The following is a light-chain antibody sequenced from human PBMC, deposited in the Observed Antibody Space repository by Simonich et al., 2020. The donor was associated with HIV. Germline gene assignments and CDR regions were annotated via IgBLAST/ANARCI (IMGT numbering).Light chain of an antibody. V-gene: IGKV3-15*01. Sequence: EIVLTPSPATLSLSPGARATLSYRASQSFSSYLAWYQQKPGPAPRPRIYGASTRATDIPARFSGSGSGTEFTLTISSLQSEDFAVYYCQQYNNWPPWTFGQGTKVEIK. CDR3: QQYNNWPPWT. CDR2: GAS. CDR1: QSFSSY. J-gene: IGKJ1*01.